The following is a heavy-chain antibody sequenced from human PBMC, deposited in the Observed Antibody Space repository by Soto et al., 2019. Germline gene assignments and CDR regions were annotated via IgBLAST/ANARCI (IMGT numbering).Heavy chain of an antibody. J-gene: IGHJ4*02. CDR3: AKDPYSSSSNIDY. Sequence: GGSLRLSCAASGFTFSSYWMHWVRQVPGKGLVWVSRINDDGSRESYADSVKGRFTISRDNSKNTLYLQVNSLRTEDTAVYYCAKDPYSSSSNIDYWGQGTLVTVSS. D-gene: IGHD6-13*01. CDR2: INDDGSRE. CDR1: GFTFSSYW. V-gene: IGHV3-74*01.